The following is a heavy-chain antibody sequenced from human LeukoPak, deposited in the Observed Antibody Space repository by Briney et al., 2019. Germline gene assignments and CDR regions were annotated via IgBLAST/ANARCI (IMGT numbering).Heavy chain of an antibody. CDR3: ARVVTTSVFHFDY. V-gene: IGHV4-59*08. D-gene: IGHD2-21*02. J-gene: IGHJ4*02. Sequence: KTSETLSLTCTVSGGSISSYYWSWIRQPPWKGLEWIGYIYYSGSTNYNPSLKSRVTISVDTSKNQFSLKLSSVTAADTAVYYCARVVTTSVFHFDYWGQGTLVTVSS. CDR1: GGSISSYY. CDR2: IYYSGST.